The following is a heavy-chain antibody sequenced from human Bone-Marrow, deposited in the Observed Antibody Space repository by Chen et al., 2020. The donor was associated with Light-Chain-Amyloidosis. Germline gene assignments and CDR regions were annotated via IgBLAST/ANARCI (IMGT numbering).Heavy chain of an antibody. Sequence: QVQLVESGGGVVQPGRSRRRSCAASDLTISSYGLHWDRQAPGKGLEWVAVIWYDGSNKYYADSVKGRFTISRDNSKNTLYLQMNSLRAEDTAVYYCARVLSRDGYNYAFDIWGQGTMVTVSS. V-gene: IGHV3-33*01. D-gene: IGHD5-12*01. CDR3: ARVLSRDGYNYAFDI. J-gene: IGHJ3*02. CDR1: DLTISSYG. CDR2: IWYDGSNK.